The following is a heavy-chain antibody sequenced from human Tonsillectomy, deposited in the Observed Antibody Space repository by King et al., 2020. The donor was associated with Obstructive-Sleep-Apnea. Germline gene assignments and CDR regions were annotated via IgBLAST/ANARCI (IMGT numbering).Heavy chain of an antibody. CDR2: ISSSGSTI. D-gene: IGHD5-18*01. V-gene: IGHV3-11*01. J-gene: IGHJ6*02. CDR1: GFTFSDYY. Sequence: VQLVESGGGLVKPGGSLRLSCAASGFTFSDYYMSWIRPAPGKGLEWVSYISSSGSTIYYADSVKGRFTISRDNAKNSLYQQVNSLRAEDTAVYYCARVAYSYPYYYGMDVWGQGTTVTVSS. CDR3: ARVAYSYPYYYGMDV.